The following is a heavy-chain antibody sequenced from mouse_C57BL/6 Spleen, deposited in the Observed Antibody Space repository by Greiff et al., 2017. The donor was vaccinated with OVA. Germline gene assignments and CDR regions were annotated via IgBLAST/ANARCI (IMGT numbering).Heavy chain of an antibody. CDR2: IHPNSGST. D-gene: IGHD4-1*01. J-gene: IGHJ3*01. Sequence: QVQLQQSGAELVKPGASVKLSCKASGYTFTSYWMHWVKQRPGQGLAWIGMIHPNSGSTNYNEKLKSKATLTVDKSSITAYMQLSSLTSEDSAVYYCATGTSWFAFWGQGTLVTVSA. CDR3: ATGTSWFAF. V-gene: IGHV1-64*01. CDR1: GYTFTSYW.